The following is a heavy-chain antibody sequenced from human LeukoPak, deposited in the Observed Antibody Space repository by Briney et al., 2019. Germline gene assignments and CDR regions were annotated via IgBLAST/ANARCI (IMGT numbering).Heavy chain of an antibody. CDR1: GFTSSSYS. CDR2: ISSSSSYI. D-gene: IGHD5-24*01. J-gene: IGHJ4*02. CDR3: ARELEMATINRFGY. Sequence: SGGSLRLSCAVSGFTSSSYSMNWVRQAPGKGLEWVSSISSSSSYIYYADSVKGRFTISRDNAKNSLYLQMNSLRAEDTAVYYCARELEMATINRFGYWGQGTLVTVSS. V-gene: IGHV3-21*01.